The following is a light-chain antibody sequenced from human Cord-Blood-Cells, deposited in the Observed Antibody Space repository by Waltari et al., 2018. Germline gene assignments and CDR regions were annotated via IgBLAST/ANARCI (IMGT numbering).Light chain of an antibody. J-gene: IGKJ1*01. CDR3: QQYNSYSPT. CDR1: QSISSW. V-gene: IGKV1-5*01. CDR2: DAS. Sequence: DIQMTQSPSTLSASVGDRVTITCRASQSISSWLAWYQQKPGKAPKLLIYDASSLESGVQSRFSGSGAGTEFTLTISSLQPDDFATYYCQQYNSYSPTFGQGTKVEI.